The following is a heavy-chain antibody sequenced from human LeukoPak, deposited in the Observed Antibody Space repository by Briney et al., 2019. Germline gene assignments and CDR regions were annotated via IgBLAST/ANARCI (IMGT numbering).Heavy chain of an antibody. J-gene: IGHJ4*02. CDR2: ISSESGYR. Sequence: GGSLRLSCVASGFTFSSYSMMWVRQAPGKGLEWVSSISSESGYRYFADPVRGRFTISRDNANNSLLLQMNSLRAEDTAVYYCAEGARRQQPFDYWGQGTLVTVSS. CDR3: AEGARRQQPFDY. V-gene: IGHV3-21*01. D-gene: IGHD6-13*01. CDR1: GFTFSSYS.